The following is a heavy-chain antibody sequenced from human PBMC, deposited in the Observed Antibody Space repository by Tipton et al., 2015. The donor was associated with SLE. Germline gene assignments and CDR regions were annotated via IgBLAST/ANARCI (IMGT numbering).Heavy chain of an antibody. CDR3: ARARWYSSGSAMGDAFDI. V-gene: IGHV4-59*08. D-gene: IGHD6-19*01. CDR1: GGSISSHY. Sequence: TLSLTCTVSGGSISSHYWSWIRQPPGKGLEWIGDIHYTVSTNYNPSLNSRVTISVDTSKNQFSLKLSSVTAADTAVYYCARARWYSSGSAMGDAFDIWGQGTMVTVSS. CDR2: IHYTVST. J-gene: IGHJ3*02.